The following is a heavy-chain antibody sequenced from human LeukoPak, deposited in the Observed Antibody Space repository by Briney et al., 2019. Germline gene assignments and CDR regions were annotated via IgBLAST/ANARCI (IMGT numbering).Heavy chain of an antibody. J-gene: IGHJ4*02. CDR2: ISYDGSNK. V-gene: IGHV3-30*18. Sequence: PGGSLRLSCAASGLTFSSYGMHWVRQAPGKGLEWVAVISYDGSNKYYADSVKGRFTISRDNSKSTLYLQMNSLRAEDTAVYFCAKESGYIHGYGCFDYWGRGTLVTVSS. D-gene: IGHD5-18*01. CDR3: AKESGYIHGYGCFDY. CDR1: GLTFSSYG.